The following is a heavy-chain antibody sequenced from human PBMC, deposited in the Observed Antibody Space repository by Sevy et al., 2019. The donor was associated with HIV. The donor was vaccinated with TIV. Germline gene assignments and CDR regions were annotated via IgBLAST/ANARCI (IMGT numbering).Heavy chain of an antibody. V-gene: IGHV3-23*01. CDR3: AKDADYDFWSGYYFDY. CDR1: GFTFSSYA. CDR2: ISGSGGST. J-gene: IGHJ4*02. Sequence: GGSLRLSCAASGFTFSSYAMSWVRQAPGKGLEWVSAISGSGGSTYYADSVKGRFTISRDNSKNTLYLQMNSLRAEDTAVYYCAKDADYDFWSGYYFDYWGQRTLVTVSS. D-gene: IGHD3-3*01.